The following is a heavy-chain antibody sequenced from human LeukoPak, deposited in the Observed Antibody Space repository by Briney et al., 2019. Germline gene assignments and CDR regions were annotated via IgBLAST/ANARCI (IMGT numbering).Heavy chain of an antibody. CDR1: GGSISSSTYY. Sequence: SETLSLTCVVSGGSISSSTYYWGWIRQPPGKGLEWIGSIYYGGSTYYNPSLKSRVTISVDTSKNRFSLKLTSVTAADTAVYYCARTNWSGEILDIWGQGTMVTVSS. CDR3: ARTNWSGEILDI. D-gene: IGHD3-3*01. CDR2: IYYGGST. V-gene: IGHV4-39*01. J-gene: IGHJ3*02.